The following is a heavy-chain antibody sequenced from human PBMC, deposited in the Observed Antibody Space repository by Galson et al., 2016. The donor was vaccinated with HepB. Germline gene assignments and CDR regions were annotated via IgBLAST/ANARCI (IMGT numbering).Heavy chain of an antibody. V-gene: IGHV4-34*01. D-gene: IGHD1/OR15-1a*01. CDR2: MNHSGST. CDR1: GGSISSHY. J-gene: IGHJ5*02. CDR3: ARVSFVRSARNKNWFDP. Sequence: TLSLTCTVSGGSISSHYWSWIRQPPGKGLEWIGEMNHSGSTNYNASLKSRLTISVDTSKNQFSLKLSSVTAADTAVYYCARVSFVRSARNKNWFDPWGQGTLVTVSS.